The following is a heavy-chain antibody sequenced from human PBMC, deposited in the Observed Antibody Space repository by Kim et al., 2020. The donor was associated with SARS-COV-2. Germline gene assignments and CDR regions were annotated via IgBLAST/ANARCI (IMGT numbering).Heavy chain of an antibody. CDR3: ARRGGYCSGGSCYSIDY. D-gene: IGHD2-15*01. Sequence: LKSRVTIAEDTSKNQFSLKLTSVTAADTAVYFCARRGGYCSGGSCYSIDYWGQGTLVNVSS. J-gene: IGHJ4*02. V-gene: IGHV4-39*01.